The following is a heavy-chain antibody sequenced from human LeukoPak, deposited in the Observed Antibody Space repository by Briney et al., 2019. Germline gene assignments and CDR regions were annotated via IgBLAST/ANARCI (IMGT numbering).Heavy chain of an antibody. V-gene: IGHV1-24*01. CDR3: ATFPKWFGELLGAAEYFQH. CDR1: GYTLTELS. D-gene: IGHD3-10*01. J-gene: IGHJ1*01. Sequence: PGASVKVSCKVSGYTLTELSMHWVRQAPGKGLEWMGGFDPEDGETIYAQKFQGRVTMTEDTSTDTAYMELSSLRSEDTAVYYCATFPKWFGELLGAAEYFQHWGQGTLVTVSS. CDR2: FDPEDGET.